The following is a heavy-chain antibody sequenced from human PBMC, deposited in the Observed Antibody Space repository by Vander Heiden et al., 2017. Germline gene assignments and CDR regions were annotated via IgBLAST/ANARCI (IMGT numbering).Heavy chain of an antibody. CDR3: ARRDLQDAYYYYGMDV. J-gene: IGHJ6*02. Sequence: EVQLVESGGGLVQPGGSLRLSCAASGFTFSSYWMHWVRQAPGKGLVWVSRINSDGSSTSYADSGKSRFTISRDNAKNTLYLQMNSLREEETDVYYCARRDLQDAYYYYGMDVWGQGTTVPVSS. CDR2: INSDGSST. CDR1: GFTFSSYW. V-gene: IGHV3-74*01. D-gene: IGHD4-4*01.